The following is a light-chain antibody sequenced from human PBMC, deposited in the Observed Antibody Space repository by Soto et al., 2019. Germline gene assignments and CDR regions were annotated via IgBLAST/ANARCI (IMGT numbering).Light chain of an antibody. CDR2: GAS. CDR3: QQYNNWPLT. V-gene: IGKV3-15*01. J-gene: IGKJ4*01. Sequence: EIVLTQSPATLSVAPGERATLSCRASQSVSSDLAWFQQIPGQAPRLLMYGASTRATGIPARFSGRGSGTEFTLTISSLQSEDFALYHCQQYNNWPLTFGGGTKVEIK. CDR1: QSVSSD.